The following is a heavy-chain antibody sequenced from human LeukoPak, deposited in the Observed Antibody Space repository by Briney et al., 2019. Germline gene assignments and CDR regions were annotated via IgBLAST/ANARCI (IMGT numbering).Heavy chain of an antibody. CDR2: FHSNGNT. Sequence: KPSETLSLTCTVSGASLSRSRYSWGWLRQPPGKGLEWIGTFHSNGNTYYNPSLKSRVTISVDSSKNQLSLNLGSLTAADTAVYYCARLPTGYPNWVDPWGQGTLVTVSS. V-gene: IGHV4-39*01. J-gene: IGHJ5*02. D-gene: IGHD3-16*02. CDR1: GASLSRSRYS. CDR3: ARLPTGYPNWVDP.